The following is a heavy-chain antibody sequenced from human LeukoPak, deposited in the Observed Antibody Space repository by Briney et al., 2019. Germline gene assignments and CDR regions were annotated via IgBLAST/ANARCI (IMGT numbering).Heavy chain of an antibody. V-gene: IGHV1-69*01. CDR3: ARGRDGYNPAGGYFDY. CDR2: IIPIFGTA. D-gene: IGHD5-24*01. CDR1: GGTFSSFA. Sequence: SVKVSCKASGGTFSSFAISWVRQAPGQGLEWMGGIIPIFGTANYAQKFQGRVTITADESTSTAYMELSSLRSEDTAVYYCARGRDGYNPAGGYFDYWGQGTLVTVSS. J-gene: IGHJ4*02.